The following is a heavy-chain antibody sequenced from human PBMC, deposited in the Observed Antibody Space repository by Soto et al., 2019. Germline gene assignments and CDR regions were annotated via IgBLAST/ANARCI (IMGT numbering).Heavy chain of an antibody. Sequence: QVTLKESGPTLVKPTQTLTLTCNFSGFSLATPGVAVGWLRQTPGKALEWLGHIYWDDDERYSPSLQNRLSITKDTSKNQVVLTMTNMKPLDTGTYYCAHFSGMINGFDPWGQGTLVTVSS. CDR2: IYWDDDE. J-gene: IGHJ5*02. D-gene: IGHD6-19*01. V-gene: IGHV2-5*02. CDR1: GFSLATPGVA. CDR3: AHFSGMINGFDP.